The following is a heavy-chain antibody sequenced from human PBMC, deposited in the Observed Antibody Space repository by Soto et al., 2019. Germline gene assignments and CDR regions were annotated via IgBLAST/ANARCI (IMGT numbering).Heavy chain of an antibody. D-gene: IGHD3-10*01. CDR2: IYYSGST. V-gene: IGHV4-31*03. Sequence: SETLSLTCTVSGGSISSGGYYWSWIRQHPGKGLEWIGYIYYSGSTYYNPSLKSRVTISVYTSKNQFSLKLSSVTAADTAVYYCARDRVGTMDRGVISVDDYYGMDVWGQGTTVTVSS. CDR3: ARDRVGTMDRGVISVDDYYGMDV. J-gene: IGHJ6*02. CDR1: GGSISSGGYY.